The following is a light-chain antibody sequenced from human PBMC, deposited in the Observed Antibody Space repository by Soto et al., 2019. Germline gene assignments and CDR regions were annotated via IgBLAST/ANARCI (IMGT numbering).Light chain of an antibody. V-gene: IGKV1-5*03. Sequence: DIQMTQSPSALSASLGDRVTITCRASQSISSWLAWYQQKPGKAPKLLIYKASSLESGVPSRFSGSGSGTEFTLTISSLQPDDFATYYCQQYNSYQITFGQGTRLEIK. J-gene: IGKJ5*01. CDR3: QQYNSYQIT. CDR2: KAS. CDR1: QSISSW.